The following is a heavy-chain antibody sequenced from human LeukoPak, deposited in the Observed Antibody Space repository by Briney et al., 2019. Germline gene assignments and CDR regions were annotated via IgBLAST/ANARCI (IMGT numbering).Heavy chain of an antibody. J-gene: IGHJ4*02. CDR3: AREGRATIDY. V-gene: IGHV3-48*01. Sequence: QSGGSLRLSCAASGFSFSSYSMNWVRQAPGKGLEWVSYISSGSTTIHYADSVKGRFTISRDNAKKSLYLQMNSLRAEDTAVYYCAREGRATIDYWGQGTLVTVSS. D-gene: IGHD3-10*01. CDR2: ISSGSTTI. CDR1: GFSFSSYS.